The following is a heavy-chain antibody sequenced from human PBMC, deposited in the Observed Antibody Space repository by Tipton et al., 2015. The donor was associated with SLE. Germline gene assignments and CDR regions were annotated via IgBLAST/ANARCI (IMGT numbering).Heavy chain of an antibody. Sequence: GSLRLSCAASGFTFSSYSMNWVRQAPGKGLEWVSYISSSSSTIYYADSVKGRFTISRDNAKNSLYLQMNSLRAEDTAVYYCARKGRFLEWAFDYWGQGTLVTVPS. CDR2: ISSSSSTI. D-gene: IGHD3-3*01. CDR1: GFTFSSYS. J-gene: IGHJ4*02. V-gene: IGHV3-48*01. CDR3: ARKGRFLEWAFDY.